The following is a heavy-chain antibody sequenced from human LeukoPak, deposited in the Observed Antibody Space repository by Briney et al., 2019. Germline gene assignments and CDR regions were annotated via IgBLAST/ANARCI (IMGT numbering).Heavy chain of an antibody. D-gene: IGHD5-12*01. CDR1: GFTFSGSA. Sequence: PGGSLRLSCAASGFTFSGSAMHWVRQASGKGLEWVGRIRSKANSYATAYAASVKGRFTISRDDSKNTAYLQMNSLKTEDTAVYYCTRDVVAGLYYYYYYYMDVWGKGTTVTVSS. V-gene: IGHV3-73*01. J-gene: IGHJ6*03. CDR2: IRSKANSYAT. CDR3: TRDVVAGLYYYYYYYMDV.